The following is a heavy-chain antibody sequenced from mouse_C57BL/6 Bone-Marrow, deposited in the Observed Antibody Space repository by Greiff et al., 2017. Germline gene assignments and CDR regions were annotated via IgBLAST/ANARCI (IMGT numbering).Heavy chain of an antibody. D-gene: IGHD1-1*01. Sequence: VQLQQPGAELVKPGASVTMSCKASGYTFTSYWLTWVKQRPGQGLEWIGDIYPGSGSTNYKEKFKSKATLTVDTSSSTAYMQLSSLTSEDSAVYYCARRGLITTVVATNAMDYWGQGTSVTVSS. V-gene: IGHV1-55*01. J-gene: IGHJ4*01. CDR1: GYTFTSYW. CDR2: IYPGSGST. CDR3: ARRGLITTVVATNAMDY.